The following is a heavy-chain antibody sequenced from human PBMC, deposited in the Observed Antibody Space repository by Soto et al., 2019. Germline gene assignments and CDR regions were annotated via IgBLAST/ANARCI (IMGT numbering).Heavy chain of an antibody. CDR2: ISYDGSNK. CDR3: AREYSDGWFDP. Sequence: QVQLVESGGGVVQPGRSLRLSCAASGFTFSIYAMHWVRQAPGKGLEWVAVISYDGSNKYYADSVKGRFTISRDNYKNTVYMQMNSLRAEDSAVYYWAREYSDGWFDPWGQGTLVTVSS. J-gene: IGHJ5*02. V-gene: IGHV3-30-3*01. CDR1: GFTFSIYA. D-gene: IGHD2-21*01.